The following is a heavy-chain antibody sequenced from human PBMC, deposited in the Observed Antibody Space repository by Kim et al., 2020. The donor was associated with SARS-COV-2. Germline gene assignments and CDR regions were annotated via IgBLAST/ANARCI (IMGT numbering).Heavy chain of an antibody. D-gene: IGHD3-10*01. CDR3: AREIYGSGSLGGY. J-gene: IGHJ4*02. Sequence: YHPPLKSRVTISGDTSKNQFFLNLTSVTVADTAVYYCAREIYGSGSLGGYWGQGTLVTVSS. V-gene: IGHV4-59*01.